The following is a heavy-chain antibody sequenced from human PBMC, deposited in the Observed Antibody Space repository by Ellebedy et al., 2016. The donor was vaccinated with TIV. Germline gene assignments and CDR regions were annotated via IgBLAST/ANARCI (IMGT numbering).Heavy chain of an antibody. D-gene: IGHD3-9*01. V-gene: IGHV1-69*06. J-gene: IGHJ6*02. CDR2: IIPIFGTA. CDR1: GGTFSSYA. CDR3: ASGSLRYFDWFGDV. Sequence: SVKVSXKASGGTFSSYAISWVRQAPGQGLEWMGGIIPIFGTANYAQKFQGRVTITADKSTSTAYMELSSLRSEDTAVYYCASGSLRYFDWFGDVWGQGTTVTVSS.